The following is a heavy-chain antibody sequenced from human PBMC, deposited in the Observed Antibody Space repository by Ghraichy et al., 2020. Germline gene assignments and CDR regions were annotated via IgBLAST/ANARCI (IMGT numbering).Heavy chain of an antibody. J-gene: IGHJ4*02. CDR1: GFTFSSYS. Sequence: GESLNISCAASGFTFSSYSMNWVRQAPGKGLEWVSYISSSSSTIYYADSVKGRFTISRDNAKNSLYLQMNSLRDEDTAVYYCARSDYYDSSGYYYEPYYFDYWGQGTLVTVSS. CDR2: ISSSSSTI. CDR3: ARSDYYDSSGYYYEPYYFDY. D-gene: IGHD3-22*01. V-gene: IGHV3-48*02.